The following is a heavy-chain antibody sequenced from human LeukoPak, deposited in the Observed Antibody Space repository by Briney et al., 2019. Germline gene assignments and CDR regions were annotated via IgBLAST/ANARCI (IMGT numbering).Heavy chain of an antibody. CDR3: ARDRGRWLQSVDY. CDR2: ISSNGGST. Sequence: PGGSLRLSCAASRFTFSSYAMHWVRQAPGKGLEYVSAISSNGGSTYYANSVKGRFTISRDNSKNTLYLQMGSLRAEDMAVYYCARDRGRWLQSVDYWGQGTLVTVSS. J-gene: IGHJ4*02. CDR1: RFTFSSYA. V-gene: IGHV3-64*01. D-gene: IGHD5-24*01.